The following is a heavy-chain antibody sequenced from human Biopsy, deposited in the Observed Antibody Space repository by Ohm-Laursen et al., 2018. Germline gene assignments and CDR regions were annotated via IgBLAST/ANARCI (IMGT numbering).Heavy chain of an antibody. J-gene: IGHJ4*02. CDR2: IYDRGSTA. Sequence: GTLSLTCTVSGVSASSGSFYWTWIRQPPGQGLEYIGYIYDRGSTANYNPSLGSRVTMSVDRSKKQFSLELSSATDADTAVYYCARVGAGAPSIDYFDYWGQGALVTVSS. V-gene: IGHV4-61*01. CDR1: GVSASSGSFY. CDR3: ARVGAGAPSIDYFDY. D-gene: IGHD1-26*01.